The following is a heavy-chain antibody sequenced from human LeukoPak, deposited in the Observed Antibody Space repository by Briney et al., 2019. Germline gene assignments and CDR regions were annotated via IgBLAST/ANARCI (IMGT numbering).Heavy chain of an antibody. Sequence: PSETLSLTCTVSGVSISSYYWSWIRQSPGKGLEWIGYIYYSGSTNYNPSLKSRVTISVDTSKNQFSLRLSSVTAADTAVYYSARDTAGTGHWGQGTLVTVSS. J-gene: IGHJ4*02. CDR3: ARDTAGTGH. CDR2: IYYSGST. V-gene: IGHV4-59*01. CDR1: GVSISSYY. D-gene: IGHD6-13*01.